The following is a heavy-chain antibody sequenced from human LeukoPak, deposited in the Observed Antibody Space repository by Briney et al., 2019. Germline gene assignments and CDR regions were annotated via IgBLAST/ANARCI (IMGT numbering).Heavy chain of an antibody. CDR3: ASPHGSYSSSWYPFDY. V-gene: IGHV4-59*08. CDR2: ISYNGNT. J-gene: IGHJ4*02. Sequence: SETLSLTCTVSGGSITSHYWSWVRQPPGKGLEWIANISYNGNTNYNPSLKSRVTISVDTSKNQFSLKLSSVTAADTAVYYCASPHGSYSSSWYPFDYWGQGTLVTVSS. CDR1: GGSITSHY. D-gene: IGHD6-13*01.